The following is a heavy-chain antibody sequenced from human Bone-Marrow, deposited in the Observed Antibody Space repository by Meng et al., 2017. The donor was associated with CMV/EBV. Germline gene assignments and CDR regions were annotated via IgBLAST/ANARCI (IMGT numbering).Heavy chain of an antibody. CDR1: GYTFASYG. Sequence: ASVKVSCKASGYTFASYGINWVRQAPGQGLEWMGWIGAYNGNTNYAQKLQGRVTMTTEISTSTAYMELRSLRSDDTAVYYCARGPAGIWSADYYYYYGMDVWGQGTTVTVSS. D-gene: IGHD3-10*01. CDR3: ARGPAGIWSADYYYYYGMDV. V-gene: IGHV1-18*01. J-gene: IGHJ6*02. CDR2: IGAYNGNT.